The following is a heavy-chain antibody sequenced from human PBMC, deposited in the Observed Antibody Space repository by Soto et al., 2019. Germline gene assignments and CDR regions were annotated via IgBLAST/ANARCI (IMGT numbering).Heavy chain of an antibody. Sequence: QVQLVESGGGVVQPGRSLRLSCAASGFTFSSYGMHWVRQAPGKGLEWVAVIWYDGSNKYYADSVKGRFTISRDNSKNTLYLQMTSLRAEDPAVYYCASAHVFDGSGSYYSSFDYWGQGTLVNVSS. CDR1: GFTFSSYG. V-gene: IGHV3-33*01. D-gene: IGHD3-10*01. J-gene: IGHJ4*02. CDR2: IWYDGSNK. CDR3: ASAHVFDGSGSYYSSFDY.